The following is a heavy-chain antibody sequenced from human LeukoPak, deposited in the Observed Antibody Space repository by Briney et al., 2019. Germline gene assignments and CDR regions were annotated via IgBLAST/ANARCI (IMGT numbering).Heavy chain of an antibody. Sequence: SETLSLTCTVSGGSISSSSYYWGWIRQPPGKGLEWIGRIYYSGSTYYNPSLKSRVTISVDTSENQFSLKLSSVTAADTAVYYCARSRDDYGDPWDAFDIWGQGTMVTVSS. CDR1: GGSISSSSYY. CDR2: IYYSGST. V-gene: IGHV4-39*01. CDR3: ARSRDDYGDPWDAFDI. J-gene: IGHJ3*02. D-gene: IGHD4-17*01.